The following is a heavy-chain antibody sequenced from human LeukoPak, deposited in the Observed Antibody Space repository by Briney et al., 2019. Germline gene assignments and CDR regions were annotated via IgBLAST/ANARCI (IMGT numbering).Heavy chain of an antibody. CDR3: ARDTEGYCSSTSCIRGKSYNWFDP. D-gene: IGHD2-2*01. V-gene: IGHV1-69*04. J-gene: IGHJ5*02. Sequence: SVKVSCKASGGTFSSYDISWVRQAPGQGLEWMGRIIPILGIANYAQKFQGRVTITTDESTSTAYMELSSLRSEDTAVYYCARDTEGYCSSTSCIRGKSYNWFDPWGQGTLVTVSS. CDR1: GGTFSSYD. CDR2: IIPILGIA.